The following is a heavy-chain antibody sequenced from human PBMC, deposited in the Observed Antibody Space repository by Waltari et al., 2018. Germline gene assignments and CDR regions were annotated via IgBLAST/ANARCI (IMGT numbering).Heavy chain of an antibody. J-gene: IGHJ4*02. CDR3: ASRAVAGNNFDY. V-gene: IGHV4-4*02. CDR1: GGAIYISNW. CDR2: IYHTGIT. D-gene: IGHD6-19*01. Sequence: QVQLQESGPGLVKPLGTLSLTCAISGGAIYISNWWSWVRQAPGKGLDWIGEIYHTGITNYNPALKSRVTISVDKSRNHFSLNLTSVTVADTALYYCASRAVAGNNFDYWGQGRLVTVSS.